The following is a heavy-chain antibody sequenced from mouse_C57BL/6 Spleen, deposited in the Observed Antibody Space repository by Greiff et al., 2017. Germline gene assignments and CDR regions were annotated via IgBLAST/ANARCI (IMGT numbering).Heavy chain of an antibody. CDR3: TRFSTTVPWFAY. V-gene: IGHV1-15*01. CDR2: LDPETGGT. D-gene: IGHD1-1*01. CDR1: GYTFTDYE. J-gene: IGHJ3*01. Sequence: VQLQQSGAELVRPGASVTLSCKASGYTFTDYEMHWVKQTTVHGLEWIGALDPETGGTAYNQQFKGKAILTADKSSSAANMELRSLTSEDSAVYYCTRFSTTVPWFAYWGQGTLVTVAA.